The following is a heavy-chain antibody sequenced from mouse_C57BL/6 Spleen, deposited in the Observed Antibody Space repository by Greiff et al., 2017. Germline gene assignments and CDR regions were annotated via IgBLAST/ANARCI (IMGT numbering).Heavy chain of an antibody. D-gene: IGHD2-10*01. V-gene: IGHV1-66*01. J-gene: IGHJ2*01. CDR1: GYTFTSYY. CDR2: IYPGSGST. Sequence: VQLQQSGPELVKPGASVKISCKASGYTFTSYYIHWVKQRPGQGLEWIGWIYPGSGSTKYNEKFKGKATLTADTSSSTAYMQLSSLTSVDSAVYDVAKPYSYYGSSYFGYRGQGTTLTVAS. CDR3: AKPYSYYGSSYFGY.